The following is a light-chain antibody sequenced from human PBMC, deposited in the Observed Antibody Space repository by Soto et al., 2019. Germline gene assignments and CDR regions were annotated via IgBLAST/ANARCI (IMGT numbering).Light chain of an antibody. Sequence: DIQMTQSPSILSASVGDRVTITCRASQRIDTWLAWYQQKPGTAPKLLIYKATILQSGVPSRFSGSGSGTEFTLAISSLQPDDFATYYCQEYETFSPWTFGQGTNVEMK. CDR1: QRIDTW. J-gene: IGKJ1*01. CDR3: QEYETFSPWT. CDR2: KAT. V-gene: IGKV1-5*03.